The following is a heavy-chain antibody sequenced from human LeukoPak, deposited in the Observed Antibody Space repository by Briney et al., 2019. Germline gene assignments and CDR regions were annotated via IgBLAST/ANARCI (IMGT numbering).Heavy chain of an antibody. CDR3: ARDRFRRSSWLDV. CDR2: ISSSGSTI. D-gene: IGHD6-13*01. J-gene: IGHJ6*04. CDR1: GFTFSDYY. Sequence: GGSLRLSCAASGFTFSDYYMSWIRQAPGKGLEWVSYISSSGSTIYYADSVKGRFTISRDNAKNSLYLQMNSLRAEDTAAYYCARDRFRRSSWLDVWGKGTTVTDSS. V-gene: IGHV3-11*01.